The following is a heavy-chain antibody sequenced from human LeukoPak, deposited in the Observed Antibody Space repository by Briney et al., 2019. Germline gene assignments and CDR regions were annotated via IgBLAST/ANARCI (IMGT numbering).Heavy chain of an antibody. V-gene: IGHV4-59*08. CDR1: GGSINTYY. J-gene: IGHJ6*03. CDR3: AAGSRPYYFYYMAV. Sequence: PSETLSLTFTVSGGSINTYYWSWSRQSPGKGLEWIGSMSYSGTSNYIPSLKSRVSMTIDISKNQFSLKLTSVTAADTALYFCAAGSRPYYFYYMAVWGTGTTVTVSS. CDR2: MSYSGTS.